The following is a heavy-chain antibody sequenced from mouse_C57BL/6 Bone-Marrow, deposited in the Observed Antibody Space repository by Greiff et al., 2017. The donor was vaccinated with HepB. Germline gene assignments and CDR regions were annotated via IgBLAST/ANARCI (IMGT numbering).Heavy chain of an antibody. CDR3: ARSGGNYHFDY. CDR2: IDPSDSYT. J-gene: IGHJ2*01. Sequence: VQLQQPGAELVMPGASVKLSCKASGYTFTSYWMHWVKQRPGQGLEWIGEIDPSDSYTNYNQKFKGKSTLTVDKSSSTAYMQLSSLTSEDSAVYYCARSGGNYHFDYWGQGTTLTVSS. V-gene: IGHV1-69*01. CDR1: GYTFTSYW. D-gene: IGHD2-1*01.